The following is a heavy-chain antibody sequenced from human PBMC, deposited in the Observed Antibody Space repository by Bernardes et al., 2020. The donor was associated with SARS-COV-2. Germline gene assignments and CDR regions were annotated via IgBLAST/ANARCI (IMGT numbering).Heavy chain of an antibody. D-gene: IGHD3-16*01. CDR2: INPNSGGT. Sequence: ASVKVSCKASGYTFTGYYMHWVRQAPGQGLEWMGWINPNSGGTNYAQKFQGRVTMTRDTSISTAYMELSRLRSDDTAVYYCARDLAKGEGGDTWGQGTLVTVSS. CDR3: ARDLAKGEGGDT. CDR1: GYTFTGYY. J-gene: IGHJ4*02. V-gene: IGHV1-2*02.